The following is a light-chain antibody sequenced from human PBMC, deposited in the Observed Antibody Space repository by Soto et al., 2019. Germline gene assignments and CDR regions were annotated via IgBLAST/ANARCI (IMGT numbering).Light chain of an antibody. Sequence: EIVMTQSPATLSVSPGERATLSCRATQSVSNNLAWYQQKPGQAPSLLLYCAPPKATVIPARFSGSKCGTEFTFTISSMQSGDFAVYYCQQYNNWPLTFGKGTRLQIK. V-gene: IGKV3-15*01. J-gene: IGKJ5*01. CDR1: QSVSNN. CDR3: QQYNNWPLT. CDR2: CAP.